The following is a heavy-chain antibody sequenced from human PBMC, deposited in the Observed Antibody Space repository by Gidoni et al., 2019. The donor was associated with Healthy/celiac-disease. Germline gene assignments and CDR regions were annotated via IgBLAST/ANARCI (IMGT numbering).Heavy chain of an antibody. D-gene: IGHD2-15*01. CDR3: ARDLPGCSGGSCYSYSGHYGMDV. Sequence: EVQLVESGGGLVKPGGSLRLSCAASGFTFSSYSMNWVRQAPGKGLEWVSSISSSSSYIYYADSVKGRFTISRDNAKNSLYPQMNSLRAEDTAVYYCARDLPGCSGGSCYSYSGHYGMDVWGQGTTVTVSS. CDR2: ISSSSSYI. J-gene: IGHJ6*02. V-gene: IGHV3-21*01. CDR1: GFTFSSYS.